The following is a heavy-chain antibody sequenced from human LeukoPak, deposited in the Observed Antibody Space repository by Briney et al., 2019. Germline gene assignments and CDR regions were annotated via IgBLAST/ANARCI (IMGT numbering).Heavy chain of an antibody. D-gene: IGHD4-17*01. V-gene: IGHV3-20*04. Sequence: TGGSLRLSCAASGFTFDDYGMSWVRQAPGKGLEWVSGINWNGGSTGYADSVKGRFTISRDNAKNSLYLQMNSLRAEDTALYYCARSKPYGPPPYYYMDVWGKGTTVTASS. CDR2: INWNGGST. CDR1: GFTFDDYG. CDR3: ARSKPYGPPPYYYMDV. J-gene: IGHJ6*03.